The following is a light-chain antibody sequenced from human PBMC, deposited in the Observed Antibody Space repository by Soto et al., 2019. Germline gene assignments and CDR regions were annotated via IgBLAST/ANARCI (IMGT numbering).Light chain of an antibody. CDR2: DTS. Sequence: EIVLTQSPSTLSFSPVEGSTRSFMASQSISGYLAWYQQKPGQAPRLLIYDTSNRATGIPARFSGSGSETDFTLTISSLEPEDFAVYYCQQRSNWPLTFGGGTKVDIK. V-gene: IGKV3-11*01. CDR3: QQRSNWPLT. CDR1: QSISGY. J-gene: IGKJ4*01.